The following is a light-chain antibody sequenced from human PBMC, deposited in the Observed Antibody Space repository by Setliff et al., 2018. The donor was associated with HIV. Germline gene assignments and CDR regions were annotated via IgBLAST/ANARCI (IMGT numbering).Light chain of an antibody. CDR2: AAS. CDR1: QGISNY. V-gene: IGKV1-27*01. Sequence: DIQMTQSPSSLSASVGDRVIITCRASQGISNYLAWHQQKPGKIPKLLISAASTSQSGVPSRFSGSGSGTDFSLTINSLQPEDVATYYCQKYNSVPLTFGGGTKVDIK. CDR3: QKYNSVPLT. J-gene: IGKJ4*01.